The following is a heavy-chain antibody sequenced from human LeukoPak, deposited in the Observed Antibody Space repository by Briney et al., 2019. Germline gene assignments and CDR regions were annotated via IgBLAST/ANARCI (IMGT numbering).Heavy chain of an antibody. V-gene: IGHV4-4*07. CDR1: GGSISSYY. D-gene: IGHD2-2*01. CDR2: IYTSGST. J-gene: IGHJ4*02. Sequence: SETLSLTCTVSGGSISSYYWSWIRQPAGKGLEWIGRIYTSGSTNYNPSLKSRVTMSVDTSKNQFSLKLSSVTAADTAVYYCAGQYCSSTSCYDLDYWGQGTLVIVSS. CDR3: AGQYCSSTSCYDLDY.